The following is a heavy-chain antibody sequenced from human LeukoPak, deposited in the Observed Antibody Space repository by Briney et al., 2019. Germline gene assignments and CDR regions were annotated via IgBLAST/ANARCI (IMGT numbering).Heavy chain of an antibody. CDR3: AREPAYSSGWYEDY. CDR2: IRYDGSNK. J-gene: IGHJ4*02. Sequence: GGSLRLSCAASGFTFSSYGMHWVRQAPGKGLEWVAFIRYDGSNKYYADSVKGRFTISRDNSKNTLYLQMNSLRAEDTAVYYCAREPAYSSGWYEDYWGQGTLVTVSS. CDR1: GFTFSSYG. D-gene: IGHD6-19*01. V-gene: IGHV3-30*02.